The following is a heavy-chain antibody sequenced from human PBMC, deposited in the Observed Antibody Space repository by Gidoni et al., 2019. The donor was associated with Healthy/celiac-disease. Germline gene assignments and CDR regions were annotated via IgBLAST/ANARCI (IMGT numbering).Heavy chain of an antibody. Sequence: QVQLQESGPRLVKPSETLSLTGTFAGGSISGFYWHWIRQPPGKGLGWIGNIYDGLTTNYNPSLKSQVTISTATSRHRFSLKLRSVTAADPAVYYCAGGCIAASWFDPWGQGTLVTVSS. J-gene: IGHJ5*02. CDR1: GGSISGFY. V-gene: IGHV4-59*01. CDR2: IYDGLTT. D-gene: IGHD6-13*01. CDR3: AGGCIAASWFDP.